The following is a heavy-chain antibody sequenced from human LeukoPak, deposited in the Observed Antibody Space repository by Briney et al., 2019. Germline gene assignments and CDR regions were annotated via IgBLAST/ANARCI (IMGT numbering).Heavy chain of an antibody. CDR3: ARHTRGWFGP. J-gene: IGHJ5*02. V-gene: IGHV4-59*08. D-gene: IGHD3-10*01. CDR2: IYYSGST. Sequence: PSETLSLTCTVSGGSISNYYWSWIRQSPGMGLEWIGYIYYSGSTNYNPSLQSRVTISVDTSKNQISLNLSSVTAADTAVYYCARHTRGWFGPWGQGTLVTVSS. CDR1: GGSISNYY.